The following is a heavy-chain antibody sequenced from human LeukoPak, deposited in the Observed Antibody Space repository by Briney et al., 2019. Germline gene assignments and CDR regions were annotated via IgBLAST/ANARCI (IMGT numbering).Heavy chain of an antibody. Sequence: GGSLRLSCAASGFTFSSYVMHWVRQAPGKGLEWVAFIRYGGSNKYYADSVKGRFTISRDNSKNTLYLQMNSLRAEDTAVYYCAKDRDDILTGYYRAFDYWGQGTLVTVSS. J-gene: IGHJ4*02. CDR3: AKDRDDILTGYYRAFDY. D-gene: IGHD3-9*01. CDR2: IRYGGSNK. V-gene: IGHV3-30*02. CDR1: GFTFSSYV.